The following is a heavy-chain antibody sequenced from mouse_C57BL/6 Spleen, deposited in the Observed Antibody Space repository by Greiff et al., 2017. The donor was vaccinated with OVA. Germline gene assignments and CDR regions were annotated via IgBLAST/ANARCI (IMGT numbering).Heavy chain of an antibody. D-gene: IGHD1-1*01. V-gene: IGHV1-42*01. J-gene: IGHJ2*01. CDR2: INPSTGGT. CDR3: AAFITTVVAKGYFDY. CDR1: GYSFTGYY. Sequence: VQLQQSGPELVKPGASVKISCTASGYSFTGYYMNWVKQSPEKSLEWIGEINPSTGGTTYNQKFKAKATLTVDKSSSTAYMQLKSLTSEDSAVYYCAAFITTVVAKGYFDYWGQGTTLTVSS.